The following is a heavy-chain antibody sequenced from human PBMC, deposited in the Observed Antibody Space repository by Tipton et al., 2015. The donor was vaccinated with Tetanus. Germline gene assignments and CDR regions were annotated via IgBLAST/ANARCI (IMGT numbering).Heavy chain of an antibody. CDR2: ISDSGDEL. V-gene: IGHV3-21*06. CDR1: GFTFSGFP. J-gene: IGHJ4*02. D-gene: IGHD4-17*01. Sequence: SLRLSCAASGFTFSGFPMNWVRQAPGKGLEWVSGISDSGDELFYADSVKGRFTISRDNAKNLLYLQMISLRREDTAVYYCASSTVTRWGPGTLVTVSS. CDR3: ASSTVTR.